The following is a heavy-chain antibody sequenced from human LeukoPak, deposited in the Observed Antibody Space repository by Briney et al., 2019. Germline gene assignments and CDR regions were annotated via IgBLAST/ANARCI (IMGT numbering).Heavy chain of an antibody. CDR1: GFTFSSYA. CDR2: ISGSGGST. J-gene: IGHJ4*02. Sequence: PGGSLRLSCVASGFTFSSYAMSWVRQAPGKGLEWVSAISGSGGSTYYADSVKGRFTISRDNSKNTLYLQMNSLRAEDTAVYYCAKVFSAYSSGWYEYYDYWGQGTLVTVSS. D-gene: IGHD6-19*01. V-gene: IGHV3-23*01. CDR3: AKVFSAYSSGWYEYYDY.